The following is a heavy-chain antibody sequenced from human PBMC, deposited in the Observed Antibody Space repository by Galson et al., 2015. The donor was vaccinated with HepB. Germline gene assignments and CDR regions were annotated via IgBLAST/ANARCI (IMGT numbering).Heavy chain of an antibody. Sequence: SLRLSCAASGFTFSSYWMHWVRQAPGKGLVWVSRINSDGSSTSYADSVKGRFTISRDNAKNTLYLQMNSLRAEDTAVYYCARDSDIVVVVAAPEPRYGMDVWGQGTTVTVSS. CDR2: INSDGSST. J-gene: IGHJ6*02. V-gene: IGHV3-74*01. CDR3: ARDSDIVVVVAAPEPRYGMDV. CDR1: GFTFSSYW. D-gene: IGHD2-15*01.